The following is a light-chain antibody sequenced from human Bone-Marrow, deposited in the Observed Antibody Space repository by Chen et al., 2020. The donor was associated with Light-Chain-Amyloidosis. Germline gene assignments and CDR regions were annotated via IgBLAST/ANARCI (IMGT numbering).Light chain of an antibody. CDR3: QQSYGVRS. CDR1: QNVGDY. V-gene: IGKV1-39*01. CDR2: AAS. J-gene: IGKJ2*04. Sequence: IWMTQSPSSLSASVGDRVTITCRASQNVGDYLHWYRPQPGEDPKLLIFAASKRQSGVPLRFRGSGSGTEFTLTINGLQPEDFATYYCQQSYGVRSFGQGTKLEI.